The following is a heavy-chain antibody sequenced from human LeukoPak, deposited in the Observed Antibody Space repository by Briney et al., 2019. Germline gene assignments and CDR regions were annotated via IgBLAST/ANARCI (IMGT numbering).Heavy chain of an antibody. D-gene: IGHD5-12*01. J-gene: IGHJ5*02. Sequence: SETLSLTCTVSGGSVSSNSNYWSWIRQPPGKGLERTGYNTYFGSASYNPSLKSRVTISVDTSKNQFSLKLSSVTAADTAVYYCARDTPGGYDFWWFDPWGQGTLVTVSS. V-gene: IGHV4-61*01. CDR2: NTYFGSA. CDR1: GGSVSSNSNY. CDR3: ARDTPGGYDFWWFDP.